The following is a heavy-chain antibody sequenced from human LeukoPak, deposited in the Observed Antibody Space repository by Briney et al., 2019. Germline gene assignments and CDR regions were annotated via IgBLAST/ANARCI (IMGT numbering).Heavy chain of an antibody. Sequence: GGSLRLSCAAYKFTFIHFGMHWVRQAPGKGLQWVAVIWSDGSNQYYADSVKGRFTISRDNSNNMVYLQMNSLRAADTGVYYCAIDAQRGFDSTNSLEYWGQGALVSVSS. J-gene: IGHJ4*02. CDR2: IWSDGSNQ. V-gene: IGHV3-33*01. CDR1: KFTFIHFG. D-gene: IGHD4-11*01. CDR3: AIDAQRGFDSTNSLEY.